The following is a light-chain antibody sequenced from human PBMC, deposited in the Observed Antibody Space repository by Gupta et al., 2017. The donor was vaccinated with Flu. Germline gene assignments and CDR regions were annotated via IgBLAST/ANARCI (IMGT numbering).Light chain of an antibody. CDR2: AAS. J-gene: IGKJ2*03. CDR3: QQYGNSPVS. CDR1: QSVRSNY. Sequence: EIVLTQSPGTLSLSPGERATLSCRASQSVRSNYLAWYQQKPGQAPRLFIYAASSRASGIPDRFNGSGSGTDFTLDISRLEPEDFAVYYCQQYGNSPVSFGQGTKLETK. V-gene: IGKV3-20*01.